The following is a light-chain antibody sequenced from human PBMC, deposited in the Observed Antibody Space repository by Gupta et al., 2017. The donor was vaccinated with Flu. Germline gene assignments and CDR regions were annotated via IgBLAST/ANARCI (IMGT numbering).Light chain of an antibody. CDR1: QSFSGY. CDR3: QQSDTTPYT. CDR2: AAS. Sequence: DIQMTQSPSSLSASVGDRVTITCRASQSFSGYLNWFQQKPGKAPKLLIYAASSLQSGVPSRFSGSGSGTEFTLTISSLRPEDYATYFCQQSDTTPYTFGQGTMLEIK. V-gene: IGKV1-39*01. J-gene: IGKJ2*01.